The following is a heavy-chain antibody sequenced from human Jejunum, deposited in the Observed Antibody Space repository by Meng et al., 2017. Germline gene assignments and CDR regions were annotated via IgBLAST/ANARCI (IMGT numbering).Heavy chain of an antibody. CDR3: ARGAIGTRPFDY. J-gene: IGHJ4*02. CDR2: IYHSGAF. D-gene: IGHD2-21*01. Sequence: QVQLEEPGPGLLKPSGTLSLTCAVSGDSISTNWWNWVRQPPGKGLEWIGEIYHSGAFNYNPSLRRRVTISVDKSKNQVSLKLDSLTAADTAVYYCARGAIGTRPFDYWGQGTLVTVSS. CDR1: GDSISTNW. V-gene: IGHV4-4*02.